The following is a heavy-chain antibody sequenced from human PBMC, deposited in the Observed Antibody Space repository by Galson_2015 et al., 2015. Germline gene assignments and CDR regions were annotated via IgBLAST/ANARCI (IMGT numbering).Heavy chain of an antibody. Sequence: SLRLSCAASGFTVSSNYMSWVRQAPGKGLEWVSVIYSGGSTYYSDSVKGRFTISRDNSKNTLYLQMNSLRAGDTAVYYCARVLDSVTDYWGLGTLVTVSS. CDR1: GFTVSSNY. J-gene: IGHJ4*02. V-gene: IGHV3-53*01. D-gene: IGHD2-21*02. CDR3: ARVLDSVTDY. CDR2: IYSGGST.